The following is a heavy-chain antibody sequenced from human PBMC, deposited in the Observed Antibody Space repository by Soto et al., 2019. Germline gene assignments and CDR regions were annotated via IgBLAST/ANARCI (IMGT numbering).Heavy chain of an antibody. D-gene: IGHD1-1*01. CDR1: GYTFTGYY. J-gene: IGHJ6*02. CDR3: ARDLWVEPELYYYGMDV. CDR2: INPNSGGT. Sequence: ASVKVSCKASGYTFTGYYMHWVRQAPGQGLEWTGWINPNSGGTNYAQKFQGRVTMTRDTSISTAYMELSRLTSVTAADTAVYYCARDLWVEPELYYYGMDVWGQGTTVTVSS. V-gene: IGHV1-2*02.